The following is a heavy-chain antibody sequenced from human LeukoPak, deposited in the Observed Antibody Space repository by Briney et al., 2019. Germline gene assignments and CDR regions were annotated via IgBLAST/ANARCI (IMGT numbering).Heavy chain of an antibody. Sequence: GGSLRLSCAASGFTFSSYWMSWLRQAPGKGLEWVANIKQDGSGKYYVDSVKGRFTISRDNAKNSLYLQMNSLRAEDTAVYYYARERRLYFDYWGQGTLVTVSS. CDR2: IKQDGSGK. CDR3: ARERRLYFDY. J-gene: IGHJ4*02. V-gene: IGHV3-7*01. CDR1: GFTFSSYW.